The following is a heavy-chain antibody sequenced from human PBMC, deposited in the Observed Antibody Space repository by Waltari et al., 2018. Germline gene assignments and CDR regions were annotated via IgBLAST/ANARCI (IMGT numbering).Heavy chain of an antibody. Sequence: QVQLVQSGSELKKPGASVKVSCKASGYTLTDNAMNWVRPTPGQGLQFLGWINTNTQNPFYERGFAGRFVFSLDTSISTVYMEITSLKTEDTAVYYCARELLGGGAFDSWGQGTLVSVSS. J-gene: IGHJ4*02. CDR1: GYTLTDNA. D-gene: IGHD3-16*01. CDR2: INTNTQNP. V-gene: IGHV7-4-1*02. CDR3: ARELLGGGAFDS.